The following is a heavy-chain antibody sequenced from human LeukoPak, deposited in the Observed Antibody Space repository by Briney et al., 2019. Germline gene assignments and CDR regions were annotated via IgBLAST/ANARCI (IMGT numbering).Heavy chain of an antibody. CDR1: GDSVSSNSAA. CDR2: TYYRSKWYN. D-gene: IGHD6-13*01. Sequence: SQTLSLTCAISGDSVSSNSAAWNWIRQSPSRGLEWLGRTYYRSKWYNDYAVSVKSRITINPDTSKNQFSLQLNSVTPEDTAVYYCARVLHYSSSWLVGALFDPWGQGTLVTVSS. J-gene: IGHJ5*02. V-gene: IGHV6-1*01. CDR3: ARVLHYSSSWLVGALFDP.